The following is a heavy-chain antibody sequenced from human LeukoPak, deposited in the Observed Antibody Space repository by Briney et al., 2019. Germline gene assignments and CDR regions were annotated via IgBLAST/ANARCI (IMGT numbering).Heavy chain of an antibody. CDR3: ARDAAIFDSSGYYYLW. Sequence: SVKVSCKASGYTFTSYDINWVRQATGQGPEWMGGIIPIFGTANYAQKFQGRVTITADESTSTAYMELRSLRSEDTAVYYCARDAAIFDSSGYYYLWWGQGTLVTVSS. V-gene: IGHV1-69*13. CDR1: GYTFTSYD. J-gene: IGHJ4*02. D-gene: IGHD3-22*01. CDR2: IIPIFGTA.